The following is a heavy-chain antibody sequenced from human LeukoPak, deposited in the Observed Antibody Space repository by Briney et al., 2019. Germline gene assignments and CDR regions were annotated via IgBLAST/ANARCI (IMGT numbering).Heavy chain of an antibody. CDR2: ISYDGSNK. V-gene: IGHV3-30-3*01. CDR1: GFTFSSYA. Sequence: PGGSLRLSCAASGFTFSSYAMHWVRQAPGKGLEWVAVISYDGSNKYYADSVKGRFTISRDNSKNTLYLQMSSLRAEDTAVYYCARDLDDYSNAPGVVGATVWGQGTLVTVSS. J-gene: IGHJ4*02. D-gene: IGHD1-26*01. CDR3: ARDLDDYSNAPGVVGATV.